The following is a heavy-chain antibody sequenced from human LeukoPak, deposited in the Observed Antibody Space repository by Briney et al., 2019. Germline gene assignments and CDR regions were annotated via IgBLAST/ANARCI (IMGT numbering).Heavy chain of an antibody. J-gene: IGHJ6*02. CDR1: GFTFSSYW. Sequence: PGRSLRLSCAASGFTFSSYWMHWVRQAPGKGLVWVSRINSDGSSTSYADSVKGRFTISRDNAKNTLYLQMNSLRAEDTAVYYCARDAVDTANAVWGQGTTVTVSS. D-gene: IGHD5-18*01. CDR3: ARDAVDTANAV. V-gene: IGHV3-74*01. CDR2: INSDGSST.